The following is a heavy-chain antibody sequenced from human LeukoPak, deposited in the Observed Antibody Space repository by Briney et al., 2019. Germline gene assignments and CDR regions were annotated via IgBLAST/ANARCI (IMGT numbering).Heavy chain of an antibody. CDR1: GFTFGTYA. V-gene: IGHV3-23*01. Sequence: PGGSLRLSCAASGFTFGTYAMSWVRQAPGKGLEWVSTIRSNGDTAYNADSVKGRFTISRDNSKKTLYLQMNSLRVEDTAIYYCAKGQELDDGVFDSWGQGTLVTVSS. CDR2: IRSNGDTA. CDR3: AKGQELDDGVFDS. D-gene: IGHD1-1*01. J-gene: IGHJ4*02.